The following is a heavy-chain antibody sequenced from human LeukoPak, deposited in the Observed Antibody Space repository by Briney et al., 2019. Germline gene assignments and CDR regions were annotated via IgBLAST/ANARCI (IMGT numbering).Heavy chain of an antibody. CDR2: ISSSGSTI. D-gene: IGHD5-18*01. V-gene: IGHV3-48*04. J-gene: IGHJ4*02. CDR3: ARAGGYGYSIPDY. Sequence: GGSLRLSCAASGFTFSSYSMNWVRQAPGKGLEWVSYISSSGSTIYYADSVKGRFTISRDNAKNSLYLQMNSLRAEDTAVYYCARAGGYGYSIPDYWGQGTLVTVSS. CDR1: GFTFSSYS.